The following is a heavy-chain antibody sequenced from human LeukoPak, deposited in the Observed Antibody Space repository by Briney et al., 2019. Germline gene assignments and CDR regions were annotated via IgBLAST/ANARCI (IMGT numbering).Heavy chain of an antibody. D-gene: IGHD3-22*01. Sequence: SETLSLTCTVSGGSISSSSYYCGWIRQPPGKGLEWIGSIYYSGSTYYNPSLESRVTISVDTSKNQFSFQLSSVTAADTAVYYCARDRMSSGYPYDAYDIWGQGTMVTVSS. V-gene: IGHV4-39*07. CDR1: GGSISSSSYY. CDR3: ARDRMSSGYPYDAYDI. CDR2: IYYSGST. J-gene: IGHJ3*02.